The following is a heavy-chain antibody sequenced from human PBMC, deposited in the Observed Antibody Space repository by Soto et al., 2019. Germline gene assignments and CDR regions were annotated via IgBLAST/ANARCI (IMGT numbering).Heavy chain of an antibody. D-gene: IGHD3-10*01. CDR1: GFTFRRHA. CDR3: ARSRSGAVADSFDS. V-gene: IGHV3-30*04. Sequence: QVHLVESGGGVVQPGRSLRLSCGASGFTFRRHAIHWVRQAPGKGLEWVAVISSVGSTKYYLQSVKGRFTSSRDNSKNTVFLELNSLSYEDTAIYYCARSRSGAVADSFDSWGQGTLVTVST. CDR2: ISSVGSTK. J-gene: IGHJ4*02.